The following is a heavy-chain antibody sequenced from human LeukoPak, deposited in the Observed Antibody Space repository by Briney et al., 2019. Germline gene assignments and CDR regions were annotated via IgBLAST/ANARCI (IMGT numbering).Heavy chain of an antibody. CDR2: IYYSGST. CDR1: GGSISSYY. D-gene: IGHD1-26*01. V-gene: IGHV4-59*01. Sequence: PSETRSLTCTVSGGSISSYYWSWIRQPPGKGREWIGYIYYSGSTNYNPSLKSRVTISVDTSKNQFSLKLSSVTAADTAVYYCARDPSIVDAFDIWGQGTMVTVSS. CDR3: ARDPSIVDAFDI. J-gene: IGHJ3*02.